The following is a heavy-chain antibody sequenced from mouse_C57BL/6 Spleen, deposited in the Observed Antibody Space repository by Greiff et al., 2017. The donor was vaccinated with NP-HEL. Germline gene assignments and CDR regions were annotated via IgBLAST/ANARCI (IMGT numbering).Heavy chain of an antibody. D-gene: IGHD1-1*01. V-gene: IGHV2-6*01. CDR2: IWGVGST. CDR1: GFSLTSYG. J-gene: IGHJ3*01. CDR3: ASGGDYYGSSYPFAY. Sequence: VKLVESGPGLVAPSQSLSITCTVSGFSLTSYGVDWVRQSPGKGLEWLGVIWGVGSTNYNSALKSRLSISKDNSKSQVFLKMNSLQTDDTDMYYCASGGDYYGSSYPFAYWGQGTLVTVSA.